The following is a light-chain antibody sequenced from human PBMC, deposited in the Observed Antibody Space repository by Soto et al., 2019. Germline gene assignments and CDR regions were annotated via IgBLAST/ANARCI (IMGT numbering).Light chain of an antibody. CDR3: SSYTSSSKGV. CDR2: EVS. Sequence: QSALTQPPSVSGSPGQSVTISCTGTSSDVGSYNRVSWYQQPPGTAPKLMIYEVSNRPSVVPDRFSGSKSGNTASLTISGLQAEDEADYYCSSYTSSSKGVFGGGTKLTVL. J-gene: IGLJ2*01. CDR1: SSDVGSYNR. V-gene: IGLV2-18*02.